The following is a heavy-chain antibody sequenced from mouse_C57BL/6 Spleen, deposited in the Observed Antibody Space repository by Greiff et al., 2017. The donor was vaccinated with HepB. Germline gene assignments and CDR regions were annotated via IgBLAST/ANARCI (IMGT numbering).Heavy chain of an antibody. CDR3: AREYSNYGFAY. D-gene: IGHD2-5*01. CDR1: GYTFTDYY. J-gene: IGHJ3*01. CDR2: IYPGSGNT. Sequence: VQVVESGAELVRPGASVKLSCKASGYTFTDYYINWVKQRPGQGLEWIARIYPGSGNTYYNEKFKGKATLTAEKSSSTAYMQLSSLTSEDSAVYFCAREYSNYGFAYWGQGTLVTVSA. V-gene: IGHV1-76*01.